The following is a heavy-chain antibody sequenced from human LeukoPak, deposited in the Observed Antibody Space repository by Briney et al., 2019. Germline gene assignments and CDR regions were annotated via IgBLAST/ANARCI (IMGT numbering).Heavy chain of an antibody. D-gene: IGHD1-26*01. Sequence: PGGSLRLSCAASGFTFSSYLMTWVRQAPGKGLEWVAIIKQDGSEKYYVDSVKGRFTISRDNAKNSLYLQMNSLRADDTAAYYCARCSGSYQSDYWGQGTLVTVSS. CDR2: IKQDGSEK. V-gene: IGHV3-7*05. CDR3: ARCSGSYQSDY. CDR1: GFTFSSYL. J-gene: IGHJ4*02.